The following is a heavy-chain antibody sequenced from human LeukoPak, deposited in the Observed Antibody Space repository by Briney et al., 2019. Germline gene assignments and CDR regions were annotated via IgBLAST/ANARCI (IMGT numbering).Heavy chain of an antibody. CDR3: ATSSWFDP. CDR1: GFSFSSYW. CDR2: INNGGSKT. J-gene: IGHJ5*02. Sequence: GGSLRLSCAASGFSFSSYWMHWVRQAPGKGLVWVSRINNGGSKTNYADSVKGRFTISRDNAKNTLYLQMNSLRAEDTAVYYCATSSWFDPWGRGTLVTVSS. V-gene: IGHV3-74*01.